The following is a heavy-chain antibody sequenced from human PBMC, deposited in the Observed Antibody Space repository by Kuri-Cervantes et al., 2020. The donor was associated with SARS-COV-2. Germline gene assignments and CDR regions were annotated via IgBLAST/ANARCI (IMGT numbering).Heavy chain of an antibody. J-gene: IGHJ6*02. CDR3: ARAKSPRYCSSTSCYLSAYYYGMDV. CDR1: GGSISSGSYY. V-gene: IGHV4-61*02. CDR2: IYTSGST. Sequence: SETLSLTCTVSGGSISSGSYYWSWIRQPAGKGLEWIGRIYTSGSTNYNPSLKSRVTISVDTSKNQFSLKLSSVTAADTAVYYCARAKSPRYCSSTSCYLSAYYYGMDVWGQGTTVTVSS. D-gene: IGHD2-2*01.